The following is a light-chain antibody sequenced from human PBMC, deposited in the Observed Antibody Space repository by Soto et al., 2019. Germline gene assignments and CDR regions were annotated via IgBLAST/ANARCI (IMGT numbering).Light chain of an antibody. V-gene: IGKV3-15*01. CDR1: QSVSSN. CDR2: GAS. J-gene: IGKJ1*01. Sequence: TLTETPGEKVTLSCRASQSVSSNLAWYQQKPGQAPRLLIYGASTRATGIPARFSGSGSGTEFTLTISSLQSEDFAVYDCEECYSCSWSFGLG. CDR3: EECYSCSWS.